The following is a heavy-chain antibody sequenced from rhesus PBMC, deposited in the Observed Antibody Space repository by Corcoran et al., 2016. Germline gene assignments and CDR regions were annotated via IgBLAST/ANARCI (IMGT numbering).Heavy chain of an antibody. CDR3: ARGPLYMNAEYFEF. CDR1: GFTFSNYW. CDR2: IKNKADGGTA. Sequence: GESGGGLVQPGGSLRLSCAASGFTFSNYWMSWVRQAPGKGQEWVGFIKNKADGGTAAYAESVKGRFTISREDSKNTLYLQMNSLKTEDTDVYYIARGPLYMNAEYFEFWGQGALVTVSS. V-gene: IGHV3S11*01. D-gene: IGHD1-44*01. J-gene: IGHJ1*01.